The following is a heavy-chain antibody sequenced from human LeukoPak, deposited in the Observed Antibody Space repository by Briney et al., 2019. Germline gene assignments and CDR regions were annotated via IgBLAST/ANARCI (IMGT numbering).Heavy chain of an antibody. CDR2: IYYSGST. J-gene: IGHJ4*02. CDR3: ARDSGYYDSSGNRRSYFDY. Sequence: PSETLSLTCTVSGGSISSSSYYWGWIRQPPGKGLEWIGSIYYSGSTYYNPSLKSRVTISVDTSKNQFSLKLSSVTAADTAVYYCARDSGYYDSSGNRRSYFDYWGQGTLVTVSS. D-gene: IGHD3-22*01. CDR1: GGSISSSSYY. V-gene: IGHV4-39*07.